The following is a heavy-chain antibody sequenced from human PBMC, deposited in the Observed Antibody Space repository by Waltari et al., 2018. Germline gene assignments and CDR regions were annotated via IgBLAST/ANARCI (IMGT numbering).Heavy chain of an antibody. CDR2: INHSGST. V-gene: IGHV4-34*01. J-gene: IGHJ4*02. CDR1: GGSFSGYY. D-gene: IGHD3-10*01. Sequence: QVQLQQWGAGLLKPSETLSLTCAVYGGSFSGYYWSWLRQPPGKGLEWIGEINHSGSTNYDPSLKSRVTISVDTSKNQFSLKLSSVTAADTAVYYCARAQPRGYYGSGPRDYWGQGTLVTVSS. CDR3: ARAQPRGYYGSGPRDY.